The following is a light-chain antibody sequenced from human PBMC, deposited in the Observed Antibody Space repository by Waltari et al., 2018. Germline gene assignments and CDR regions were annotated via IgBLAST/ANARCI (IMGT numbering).Light chain of an antibody. CDR2: EVS. CDR1: SSNVENYNL. Sequence: QSALTQPACVSGSPGQSITISCTGTSSNVENYNLVSWYQHHPGKAPKLLIYEVSKRPAGISNRFSGSTSGNTASLTISGLQAEDESDYYCCSFAGGNNFEVIFGGGTRLTVL. CDR3: CSFAGGNNFEVI. J-gene: IGLJ2*01. V-gene: IGLV2-23*02.